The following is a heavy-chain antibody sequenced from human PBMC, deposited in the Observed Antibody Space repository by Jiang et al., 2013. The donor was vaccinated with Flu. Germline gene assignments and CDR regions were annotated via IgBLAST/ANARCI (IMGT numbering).Heavy chain of an antibody. D-gene: IGHD3-10*01. J-gene: IGHJ5*01. V-gene: IGHV3-74*01. CDR3: VRANQGVIPDS. Sequence: SRISGDGSSTNYAASVKGRFAISRDNAMNTLYLQMNSLRAEDTAVYYCVRANQGVIPDSWGQGTQVIVSS. CDR2: ISGDGSST.